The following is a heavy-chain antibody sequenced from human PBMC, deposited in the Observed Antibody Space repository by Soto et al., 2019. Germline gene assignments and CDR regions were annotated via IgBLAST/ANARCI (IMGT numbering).Heavy chain of an antibody. D-gene: IGHD3-10*01. CDR2: LYYSWTT. J-gene: IGHJ6*02. Sequence: TLGFSCPVSGASISSGGYYWSWIRQHPWKGLEWIGYLYYSWTTYYNPSLKSRVTISVDTSKNQFSLKLTPVTAADSAVYYCARDRRTTMGRGVIMGYYYYYGMDVWGQGTRVTVSS. CDR1: GASISSGGYY. V-gene: IGHV4-31*03. CDR3: ARDRRTTMGRGVIMGYYYYYGMDV.